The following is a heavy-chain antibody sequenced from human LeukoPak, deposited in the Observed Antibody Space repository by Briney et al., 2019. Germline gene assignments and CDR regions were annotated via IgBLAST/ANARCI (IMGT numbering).Heavy chain of an antibody. CDR3: ARPGVENDYGDYANTDY. CDR2: ISSSSSYI. V-gene: IGHV3-21*01. CDR1: GFTFSSYS. Sequence: GGSLRLSCAASGFTFSSYSMNWVRQAPGKGLEWVSSISSSSSYIYYADSVKGRFTISRDNAKNSLYLQMNSLRAEDTAVYYCARPGVENDYGDYANTDYWGQGTLATVSS. D-gene: IGHD4-17*01. J-gene: IGHJ4*02.